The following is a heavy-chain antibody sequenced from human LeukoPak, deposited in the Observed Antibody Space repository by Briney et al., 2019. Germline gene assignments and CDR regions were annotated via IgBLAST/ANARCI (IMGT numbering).Heavy chain of an antibody. CDR1: GFTFSSYG. V-gene: IGHV3-33*01. J-gene: IGHJ6*02. Sequence: GGYLRLSCAASGFTFSSYGMHWVRQAPGKGLEWVAVIWYDGSNKYYADSVKGRFTISRDNSKNTLYLQMNSLRAEDTAVYYCARNPRYDFWSGEGYYYGMDVWGQGTTVTVSS. D-gene: IGHD3-3*01. CDR3: ARNPRYDFWSGEGYYYGMDV. CDR2: IWYDGSNK.